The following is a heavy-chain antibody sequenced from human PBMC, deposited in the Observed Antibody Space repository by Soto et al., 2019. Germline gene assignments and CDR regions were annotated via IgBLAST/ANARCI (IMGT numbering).Heavy chain of an antibody. CDR1: GGSISSSNW. J-gene: IGHJ3*02. V-gene: IGHV4-4*02. CDR3: ARDLGYDSSGRGAFDI. D-gene: IGHD3-22*01. Sequence: SETLSLTCAVSGGSISSSNWWSGVRQPPGKGLEWIGEIYHSGSTNYNPSLKSRVTISVDKSKNQFSLKLSSVTAADTAVYYCARDLGYDSSGRGAFDIWGQGTMVT. CDR2: IYHSGST.